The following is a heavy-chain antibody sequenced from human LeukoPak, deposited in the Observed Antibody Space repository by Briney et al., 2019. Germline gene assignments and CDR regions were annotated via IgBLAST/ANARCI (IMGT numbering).Heavy chain of an antibody. D-gene: IGHD5-24*01. Sequence: GGSLRLSCAASGFTFSSYEMNWVRQAPGKGLEWVSYIYSSGGNIYYADSVRGRFTISRHNAKNSLYLQMNSLRVEDTAVYYCAREGADGYNVGFDYWGQGTLVTVSS. V-gene: IGHV3-48*03. J-gene: IGHJ4*02. CDR1: GFTFSSYE. CDR3: AREGADGYNVGFDY. CDR2: IYSSGGNI.